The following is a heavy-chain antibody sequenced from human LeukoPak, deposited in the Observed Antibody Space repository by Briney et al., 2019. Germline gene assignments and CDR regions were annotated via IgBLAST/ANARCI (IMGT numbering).Heavy chain of an antibody. CDR1: GFFFSNYD. CDR2: LSSSGGST. Sequence: SGGSLTLSCVASGFFFSNYDMNWVRQAPGKGLEWVSGLSSSGGSTFYADSVKGRFTISRDNSKNTVYLQMYSLRGEDTAIYYCARGVTVTTDFWGQGTLVTVSS. CDR3: ARGVTVTTDF. V-gene: IGHV3-23*01. J-gene: IGHJ4*02. D-gene: IGHD4-17*01.